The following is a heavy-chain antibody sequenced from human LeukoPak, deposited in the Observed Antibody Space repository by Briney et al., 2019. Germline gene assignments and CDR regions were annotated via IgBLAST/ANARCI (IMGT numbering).Heavy chain of an antibody. CDR3: AKDGSTSPFYYYYYYMDV. V-gene: IGHV3-30*02. J-gene: IGHJ6*03. D-gene: IGHD6-6*01. CDR1: GFTFSTYG. Sequence: PGGSLRLSCAASGFTFSTYGIHWARQAPGKGLEWVTFIRYDGSNKYYADSVTGRFTISRDNSKNTVYLQMNSLRTDDTAVYYCAKDGSTSPFYYYYYYMDVWGTGTTVTVSS. CDR2: IRYDGSNK.